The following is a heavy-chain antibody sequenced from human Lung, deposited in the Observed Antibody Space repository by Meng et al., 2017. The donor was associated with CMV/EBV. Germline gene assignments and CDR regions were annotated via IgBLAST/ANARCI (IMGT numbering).Heavy chain of an antibody. J-gene: IGHJ3*02. CDR3: AKENYDSSGDDAFDI. CDR2: IYYSRST. Sequence: SETLSLXCTVSGGSISSSSYYWGWIRQPPGKGLEWIGSIYYSRSTYYNPSLKSRVTISVDTSKNQFSLKLSSVTAADTAVYYCAKENYDSSGDDAFDIWGQGXMVTVSS. CDR1: GGSISSSSYY. D-gene: IGHD3-22*01. V-gene: IGHV4-39*07.